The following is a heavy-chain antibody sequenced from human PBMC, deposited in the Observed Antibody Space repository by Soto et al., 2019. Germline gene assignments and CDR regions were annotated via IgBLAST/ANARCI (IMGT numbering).Heavy chain of an antibody. D-gene: IGHD4-4*01. Sequence: GGSLRLSCEASGFTFSGYWISWVRQPPGKGLGWVADITHDGSVQYYVNSVKGRFTISRDNAKKLLYLQMNGLRAEDTALYYCARTTYSNAWYRFDLWGQGALVTVSS. V-gene: IGHV3-7*03. CDR1: GFTFSGYW. J-gene: IGHJ4*02. CDR2: ITHDGSVQ. CDR3: ARTTYSNAWYRFDL.